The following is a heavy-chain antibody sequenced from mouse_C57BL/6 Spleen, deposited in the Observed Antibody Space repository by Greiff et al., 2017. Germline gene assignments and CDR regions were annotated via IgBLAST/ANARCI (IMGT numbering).Heavy chain of an antibody. V-gene: IGHV14-2*01. D-gene: IGHD2-4*01. CDR2: IDPEDGET. CDR1: GFNIKDYY. Sequence: VQLQQSGAELVKPGASVKLSCTASGFNIKDYYMHWVKQRTEQGLEWIGRIDPEDGETKYAPKFQGKATITADTSSNTAYLQRSSLTSEDTAVYYCALSTMSTTAYYYAMDYWGQGTSVTVSS. CDR3: ALSTMSTTAYYYAMDY. J-gene: IGHJ4*01.